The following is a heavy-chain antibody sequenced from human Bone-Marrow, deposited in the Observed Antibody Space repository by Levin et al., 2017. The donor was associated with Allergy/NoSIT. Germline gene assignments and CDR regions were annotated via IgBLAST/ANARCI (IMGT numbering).Heavy chain of an antibody. J-gene: IGHJ2*01. Sequence: SETLSLTCNVSGGPISSYYRSWIRQPPGKGLEWIGYIFYTGSTNYNPSLKSRVTISVDTSKKQFSLKLISVTAADTAVYFCARQLDGNSFRYFDLWGRGTLVTVSS. CDR2: IFYTGST. CDR3: ARQLDGNSFRYFDL. V-gene: IGHV4-59*08. CDR1: GGPISSYY. D-gene: IGHD4-23*01.